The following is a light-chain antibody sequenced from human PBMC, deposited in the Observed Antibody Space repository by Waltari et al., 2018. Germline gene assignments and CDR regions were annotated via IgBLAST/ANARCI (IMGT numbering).Light chain of an antibody. J-gene: IGLJ1*01. CDR2: DVS. CDR3: SSYTKSSTSYL. Sequence: QSALTQPASVSGSPGQSITISCPGTSSDVGGYNYVSWYQQHPGKAPKLLFYDVSKRPSGVSNRFSGSKSGNTASRTISGLQAEDEADYFCSSYTKSSTSYLFGTGTEVTVL. CDR1: SSDVGGYNY. V-gene: IGLV2-14*03.